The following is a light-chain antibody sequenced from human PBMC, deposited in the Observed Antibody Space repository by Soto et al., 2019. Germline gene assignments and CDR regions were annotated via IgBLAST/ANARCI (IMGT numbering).Light chain of an antibody. CDR3: HQRSNWPIT. V-gene: IGKV3-11*01. Sequence: EIVLTQFPATLSLSRGERATLSCRASQSISSYLAWYQQKPGQTPRLLIYAASNRATGIPARFSGSGSGTDFTLTISSLEPEDFGVYYCHQRSNWPITFGQGTRLEIK. J-gene: IGKJ5*01. CDR2: AAS. CDR1: QSISSY.